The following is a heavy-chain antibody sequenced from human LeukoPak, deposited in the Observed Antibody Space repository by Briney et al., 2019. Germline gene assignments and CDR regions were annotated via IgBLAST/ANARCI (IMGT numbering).Heavy chain of an antibody. V-gene: IGHV4-39*01. CDR2: IYYSGST. CDR3: ARLAVLRFLEWLPPAFDI. Sequence: PSETLSLTCTVSGGSISSSSYYWGWIRQPPGTGLEWIGSIYYSGSTYYNPSLKSRVTISVDTSKNQFSLKLSSVTAADTAVYYCARLAVLRFLEWLPPAFDIWGQGTMVTVSS. D-gene: IGHD3-3*01. J-gene: IGHJ3*02. CDR1: GGSISSSSYY.